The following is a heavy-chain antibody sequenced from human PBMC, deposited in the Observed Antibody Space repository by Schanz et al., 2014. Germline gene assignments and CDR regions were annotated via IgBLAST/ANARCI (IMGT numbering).Heavy chain of an antibody. CDR2: IATSSSTR. D-gene: IGHD6-13*01. CDR1: GFDFNSYS. Sequence: EVHLLDSGGGLVQPGGSLRLSCEASGFDFNSYSMNWVRQVPGKGLEWLSYIATSSSTRHYADSVKGRFTISRDNAKNSLYLQMNSLRAEDTAVYYCAREEGWGIAAAGPKHYYYGMDVWGQGTTVTVSS. J-gene: IGHJ6*02. CDR3: AREEGWGIAAAGPKHYYYGMDV. V-gene: IGHV3-48*04.